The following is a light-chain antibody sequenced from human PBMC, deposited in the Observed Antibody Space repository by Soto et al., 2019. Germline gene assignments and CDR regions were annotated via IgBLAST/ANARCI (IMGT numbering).Light chain of an antibody. CDR3: QQYHNWPIT. CDR1: QSGASH. Sequence: EIVMTQSTATLSVSPGESATLSCRASQSGASHLAWYQQKPGQAPRLLIFGASVRATGIPARFSGSGSGTEFVLTIDSLQSEDFAVYYCQQYHNWPITFGQGTRLEIK. J-gene: IGKJ5*01. V-gene: IGKV3-15*01. CDR2: GAS.